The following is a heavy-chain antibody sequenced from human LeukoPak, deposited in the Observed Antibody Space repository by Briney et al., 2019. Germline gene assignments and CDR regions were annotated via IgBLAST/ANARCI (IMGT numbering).Heavy chain of an antibody. CDR2: ICGSGGKT. CDR3: AKAPRYSSSYY. CDR1: GLTFSSYA. J-gene: IGHJ4*02. V-gene: IGHV3-23*01. D-gene: IGHD6-6*01. Sequence: GGSLRLSCAASGLTFSSYAMSWVPHAPGTGLEWVSAICGSGGKTFYAASVKGRLTISRDNFKNTLYLQMNSLRGEDTAVYYCAKAPRYSSSYYWGQGTLVTVSS.